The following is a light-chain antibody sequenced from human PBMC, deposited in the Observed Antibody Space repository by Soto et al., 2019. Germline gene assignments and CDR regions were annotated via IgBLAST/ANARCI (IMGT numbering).Light chain of an antibody. CDR3: QQYSDWPRT. Sequence: EIVMTQSPATLSVSPGARAPLSCRASQSVSSNLAWYQQKPGQAPRVLIYGASTTAPGIPARFSGSGSGTEFTLTISSLQSEDSAVYLCQQYSDWPRTFGQGTKVDIK. J-gene: IGKJ1*01. CDR2: GAS. CDR1: QSVSSN. V-gene: IGKV3-15*01.